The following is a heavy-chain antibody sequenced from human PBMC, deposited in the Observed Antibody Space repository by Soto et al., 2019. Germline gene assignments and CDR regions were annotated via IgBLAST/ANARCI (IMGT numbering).Heavy chain of an antibody. Sequence: QVQLQESGPGLVKPSETLSLTCTVSGGSISSYYWSWIRQPPGKGLEWIGYIYYSGSTNYNPSLKSRVTISVDTSKNQFSLKLSSVTAADTAVYYCARVGEPREYYFDYWGQGTLVTVSS. CDR2: IYYSGST. V-gene: IGHV4-59*01. J-gene: IGHJ4*02. CDR1: GGSISSYY. CDR3: ARVGEPREYYFDY.